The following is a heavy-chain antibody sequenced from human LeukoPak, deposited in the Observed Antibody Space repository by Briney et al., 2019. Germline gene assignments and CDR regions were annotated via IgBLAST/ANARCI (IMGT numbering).Heavy chain of an antibody. CDR3: AKANSITIFGVISPVDY. CDR2: INSDGSST. CDR1: GFTFSSYW. Sequence: HPGGSLRLSCAASGFTFSSYWMHWVRQAPGKGLVWVSRINSDGSSTSYADSVKGRFTISRDNAKNTLYLQMNSLRAEDTAVYYCAKANSITIFGVISPVDYWGQGTLVTVSS. D-gene: IGHD3-3*01. V-gene: IGHV3-74*01. J-gene: IGHJ4*02.